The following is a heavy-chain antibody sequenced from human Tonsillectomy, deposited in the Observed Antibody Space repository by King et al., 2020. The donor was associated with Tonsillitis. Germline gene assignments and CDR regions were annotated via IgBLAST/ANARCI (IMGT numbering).Heavy chain of an antibody. J-gene: IGHJ4*02. CDR1: GFTFSSYG. D-gene: IGHD5-24*01. Sequence: VQLVESGGGVVQPGGSLRLSCAASGFTFSSYGMHWVRQAPGKGLKWVAFIRFDGINKYYADSVKGRFTISRDNSKNTLYLQMNSLRPEDTAVYYCAKGKIEGSDGYFDYWGQGTLVTVSS. CDR3: AKGKIEGSDGYFDY. CDR2: IRFDGINK. V-gene: IGHV3-30*02.